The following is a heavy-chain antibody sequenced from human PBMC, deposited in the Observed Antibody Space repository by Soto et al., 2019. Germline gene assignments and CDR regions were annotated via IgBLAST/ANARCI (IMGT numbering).Heavy chain of an antibody. J-gene: IGHJ3*02. CDR3: AGYYGDYVGAFDI. V-gene: IGHV5-51*01. CDR2: IYPGDSDT. CDR1: GYSFTSYW. D-gene: IGHD4-17*01. Sequence: GESLKISCKGSGYSFTSYWIGWVRQMPGKGLEWMGIIYPGDSDTRYSPSFQGRVTISANKSITTAYLQWSSLKASDTAMYYCAGYYGDYVGAFDIWGQGTMVTVSS.